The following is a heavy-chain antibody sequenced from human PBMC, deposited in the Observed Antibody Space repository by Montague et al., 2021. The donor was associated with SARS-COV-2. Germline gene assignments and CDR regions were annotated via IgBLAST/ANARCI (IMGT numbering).Heavy chain of an antibody. D-gene: IGHD3-9*01. CDR2: XXWXXXK. Sequence: PALVKPTQTLTLTCTFSGFSLSTIGVGVGWIRQPPGKALEWLAXXXWXXXKRXSPFLRSRLTTTKDTSKNQVVLTMTNMDPVDTATYFCAHSSGVDWLPRSGWTSWDQGPWVPVPS. V-gene: IGHV2-5*02. J-gene: IGHJ4*02. CDR1: GFSLSTIGVG. CDR3: AHSSGVDWLPRSGWTS.